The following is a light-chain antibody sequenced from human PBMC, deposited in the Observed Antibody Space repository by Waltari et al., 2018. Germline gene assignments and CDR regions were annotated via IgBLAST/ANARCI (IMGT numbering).Light chain of an antibody. CDR3: QQYYTSPALT. V-gene: IGKV4-1*01. J-gene: IGKJ4*01. CDR1: QSVLHRSNMRNH. CDR2: WAS. Sequence: DIVMTQSPDSLAVSLGERATINCKSSQSVLHRSNMRNHLAWYQHKRGQPPKLIIYWASTRESRVPDRFSGSGSGTDFTRTINSLQPEDAAVYYCQQYYTSPALTFGGGTTVEIK.